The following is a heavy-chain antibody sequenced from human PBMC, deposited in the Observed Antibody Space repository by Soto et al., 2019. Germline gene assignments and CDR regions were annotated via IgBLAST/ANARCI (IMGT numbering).Heavy chain of an antibody. CDR1: GYIFTVYY. D-gene: IGHD3-10*01. J-gene: IGHJ5*02. Sequence: ASLKVSSKASGYIFTVYYMHWVRQAPGQGLEWMGWINPNSGGTNYAQKFQGRVTMTRDTSIRTAYMELSRLRSDDTAVYYCARQGSGSNWLDPWGQGTLVTVSS. CDR3: ARQGSGSNWLDP. V-gene: IGHV1-2*02. CDR2: INPNSGGT.